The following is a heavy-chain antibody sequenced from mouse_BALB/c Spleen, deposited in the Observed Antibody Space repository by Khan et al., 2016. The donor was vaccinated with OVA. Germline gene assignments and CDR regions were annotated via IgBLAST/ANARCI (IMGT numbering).Heavy chain of an antibody. Sequence: QIQLVQSGPELKKPGETVKISCKASGYTLTNYGMNWVKQAPGKGLKWMGWINTYTGEPTYAEDFKGRIAFSLEPSASTAYLQINNLKNEDTATYFWARSNGNYWFAYWGQGTLVTVSA. J-gene: IGHJ3*01. CDR1: GYTLTNYG. CDR3: ARSNGNYWFAY. V-gene: IGHV9-3-1*01. CDR2: INTYTGEP. D-gene: IGHD2-1*01.